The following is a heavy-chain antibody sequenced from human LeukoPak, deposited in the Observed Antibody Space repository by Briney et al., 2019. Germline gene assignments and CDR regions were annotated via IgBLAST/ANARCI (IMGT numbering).Heavy chain of an antibody. Sequence: PSETLSLTCTISGGSVSDYYWSWIRQSPGKGLEWIGYIYHTGSTSYSPSLKSRVTISVGTSKNQFSLKLSSVTAADTAVYYCARTTEGGYTYDYFYYYYMDVWGKGTTVTISS. CDR2: IYHTGST. D-gene: IGHD5-18*01. J-gene: IGHJ6*03. CDR1: GGSVSDYY. CDR3: ARTTEGGYTYDYFYYYYMDV. V-gene: IGHV4-59*02.